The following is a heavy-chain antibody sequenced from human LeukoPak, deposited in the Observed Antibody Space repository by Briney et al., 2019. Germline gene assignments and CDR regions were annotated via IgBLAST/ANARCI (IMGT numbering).Heavy chain of an antibody. D-gene: IGHD4-17*01. CDR2: IYYSGST. J-gene: IGHJ4*02. CDR1: GASISSYY. CDR3: ARARGNYGDYALDY. Sequence: PSETLSLTCTASGASISSYYWSWLRQPPGKGLGWIGYIYYSGSTNYNPSLKSRVTISVDTPKNQFSLKLSSVTAADTAVYYCARARGNYGDYALDYWGQGTLVTVSS. V-gene: IGHV4-59*01.